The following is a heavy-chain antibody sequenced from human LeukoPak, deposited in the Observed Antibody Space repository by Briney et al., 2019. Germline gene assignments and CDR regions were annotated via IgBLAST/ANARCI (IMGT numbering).Heavy chain of an antibody. V-gene: IGHV4-59*01. CDR3: ARQITFGGVNHFDY. CDR2: IYYSGST. Sequence: PSETLSLTCTVSGGSISSYYWSWIRQPPGKGLEWIGYIYYSGSTNYNPSLKSRVTISVDTSKNQFSLKLSSVTAADTAVYYCARQITFGGVNHFDYWGQGTLVTVSS. D-gene: IGHD3-16*01. J-gene: IGHJ4*02. CDR1: GGSISSYY.